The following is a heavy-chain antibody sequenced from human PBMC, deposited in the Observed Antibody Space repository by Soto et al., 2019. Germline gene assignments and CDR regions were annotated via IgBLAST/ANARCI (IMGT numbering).Heavy chain of an antibody. Sequence: QVQLQESGPGLVKPSDTLSLTCAVSGYSISSSNWWGWIRQPPGKRLEWIGYIYYSGTTYYNPSLKSRVTMSEDTSKNQFSLKLTSVTAVDTAVYYCARREIQGPIDYWGQVTLFTVSS. V-gene: IGHV4-28*01. J-gene: IGHJ4*02. CDR2: IYYSGTT. CDR3: ARREIQGPIDY. CDR1: GYSISSSNW. D-gene: IGHD1-26*01.